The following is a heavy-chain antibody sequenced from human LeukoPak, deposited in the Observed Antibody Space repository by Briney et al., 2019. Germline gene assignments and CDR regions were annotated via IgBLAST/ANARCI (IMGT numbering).Heavy chain of an antibody. CDR1: GFTLSNYN. V-gene: IGHV3-20*04. CDR2: INWNGASA. D-gene: IGHD2-2*01. CDR3: ARGQYCRSSSCYLYMDV. J-gene: IGHJ6*03. Sequence: PGGTLRLSCAASGFTLSNYNMNWVRQGPGKGLEWVAGINWNGASAGYGDSVKGRFTISRDNAKKSLYLQMNGLRAEDTALYYCARGQYCRSSSCYLYMDVWGKGTTITVSS.